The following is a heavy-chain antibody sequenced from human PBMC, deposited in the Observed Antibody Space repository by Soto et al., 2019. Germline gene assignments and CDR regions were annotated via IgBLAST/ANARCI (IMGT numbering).Heavy chain of an antibody. J-gene: IGHJ4*02. V-gene: IGHV3-74*01. CDR3: VRAGYSYQYDF. CDR2: INGDGSRT. Sequence: GGSLRLSCAASGFTFSSYWMHWVRQAPGKGLMWVSRINGDGSRTDYADSVKGRFSISRDNAKNTLSVQMDSLGAEDTAVYYCVRAGYSYQYDFWGQGTLVTVSS. CDR1: GFTFSSYW. D-gene: IGHD5-18*01.